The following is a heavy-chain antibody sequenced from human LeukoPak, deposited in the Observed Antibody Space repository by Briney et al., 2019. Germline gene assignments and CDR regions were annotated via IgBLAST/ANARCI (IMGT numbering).Heavy chain of an antibody. V-gene: IGHV4-31*03. D-gene: IGHD3-22*01. CDR2: IYYSGST. CDR3: ARSRSPMIAWD. J-gene: IGHJ4*02. Sequence: SQTLSLTCTVSGGSISSGGYYWSWIRQRPGKGLEWIGYIYYSGSTYYNPSLKSRVTISVDTSKNQFSLKLSSVTAADTAVYYCARSRSPMIAWDWGQGTLVTVSS. CDR1: GGSISSGGYY.